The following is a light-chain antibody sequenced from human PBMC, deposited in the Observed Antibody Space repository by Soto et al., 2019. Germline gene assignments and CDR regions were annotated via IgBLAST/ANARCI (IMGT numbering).Light chain of an antibody. J-gene: IGLJ3*02. CDR2: GNR. V-gene: IGLV1-40*01. CDR3: QAYDYSLTASV. CDR1: SSNLGAGYD. Sequence: QSVLTQPPSVSGAPGQRVTISCTGNSSNLGAGYDVHWYRQLPGAAPKLVIFGNRNRPSGVPERFSGSKSSTSASLAITGLQGEDEADYYCQAYDYSLTASVFGGGTKVTVL.